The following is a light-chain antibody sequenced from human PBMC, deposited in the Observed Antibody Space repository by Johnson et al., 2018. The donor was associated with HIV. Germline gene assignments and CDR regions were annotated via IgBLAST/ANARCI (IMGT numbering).Light chain of an antibody. J-gene: IGLJ1*01. V-gene: IGLV1-51*01. CDR3: GTWDNSLNVYV. CDR2: DNN. Sequence: QSVLTQPPSVSAAPGQKVTISCSGSSSNIGNNYVSWYQQVPGTAPKVLIYDNNKRPSGIPDRFSGSKSGTSATLGIAGLQTGDEADYFCGTWDNSLNVYVFGTATKVTVL. CDR1: SSNIGNNY.